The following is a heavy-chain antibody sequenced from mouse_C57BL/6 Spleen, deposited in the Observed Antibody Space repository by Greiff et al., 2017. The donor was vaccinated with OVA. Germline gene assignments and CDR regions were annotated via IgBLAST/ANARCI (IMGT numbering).Heavy chain of an antibody. CDR1: GFSLTSYG. CDR2: IWRGGST. V-gene: IGHV2-2*01. J-gene: IGHJ4*01. D-gene: IGHD2-1*01. Sequence: VQLVESGPGLVQPSQSLSITCTVSGFSLTSYGVHWVRQSPGKGLEWLGVIWRGGSTDYNAAFISRQSSNKDKSKSQVFFKMNSLQADDTAIYYCARNSMVKRAMDYWGQGTSVTVSS. CDR3: ARNSMVKRAMDY.